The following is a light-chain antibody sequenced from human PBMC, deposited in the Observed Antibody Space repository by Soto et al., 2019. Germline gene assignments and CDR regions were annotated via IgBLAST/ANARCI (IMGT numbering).Light chain of an antibody. J-gene: IGKJ1*01. Sequence: DIQMTQSPSTLSASIGDRVTITCRASRNIGSWLAWYQQKAGKAPNLLIYKASSLESGVPSRFSGSGSGTEFTLTISSLQPDDFATYYCQEYNTYSRTFGQGTKVDIK. CDR2: KAS. CDR1: RNIGSW. V-gene: IGKV1-5*03. CDR3: QEYNTYSRT.